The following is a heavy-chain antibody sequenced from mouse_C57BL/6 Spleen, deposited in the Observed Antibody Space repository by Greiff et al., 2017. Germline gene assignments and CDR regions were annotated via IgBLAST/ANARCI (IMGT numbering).Heavy chain of an antibody. V-gene: IGHV14-1*01. J-gene: IGHJ1*03. Sequence: EVQLQQSGAELVRPGASVKLSCTASGFNIKDYYMHWVKQRPEQGLEWIGRIDPEDGDTEYAPKFQGKATMTADTSSNTAYLQLSSLTSEDTAVYYCTQGGTTVVEDWYFDVWGTGTTVTVSS. CDR2: IDPEDGDT. D-gene: IGHD1-1*01. CDR1: GFNIKDYY. CDR3: TQGGTTVVEDWYFDV.